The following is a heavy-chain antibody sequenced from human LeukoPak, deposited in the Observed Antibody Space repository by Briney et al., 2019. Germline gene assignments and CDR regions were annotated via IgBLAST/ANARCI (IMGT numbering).Heavy chain of an antibody. CDR2: IYYSGST. Sequence: SETLSLTCTVSGGSISSSSYYWGWIRQPPGKGLEWIGSIYYSGSTYDNPSLKSRVTISVDTSKNQFSLKLSSVTAPGAAVYYCARDSSITYSSGFDPWGQGTLVTVSS. V-gene: IGHV4-39*07. CDR1: GGSISSSSYY. D-gene: IGHD6-19*01. CDR3: ARDSSITYSSGFDP. J-gene: IGHJ5*02.